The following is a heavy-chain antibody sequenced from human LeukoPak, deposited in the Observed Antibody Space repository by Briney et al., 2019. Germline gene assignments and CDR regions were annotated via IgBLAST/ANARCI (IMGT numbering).Heavy chain of an antibody. CDR2: MNPNSGNT. D-gene: IGHD4-17*01. CDR1: GYTFTSYD. CDR3: ARAATVTAESAFGY. J-gene: IGHJ4*02. V-gene: IGHV1-8*01. Sequence: GASVKVSCKASGYTFTSYDINWVRQATGQGLEWMGWMNPNSGNTGYAQKFQGRVTMTRNTSISTAYMELSNLRTEDMAVYYCARAATVTAESAFGYWGQGTLVTVSS.